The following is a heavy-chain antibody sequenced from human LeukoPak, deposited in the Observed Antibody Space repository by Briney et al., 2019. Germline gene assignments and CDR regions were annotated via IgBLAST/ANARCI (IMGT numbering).Heavy chain of an antibody. CDR2: ISTYNGNT. Sequence: GASVKVSCKTSGYTFTSYAIIWVRQAPGQGLEWMGWISTYNGNTNYAQKFKGRVTMTTDTSTSTAYMEMRSLRSDDTAVYYCARRYLYYFDYWGQGTLVTVSS. V-gene: IGHV1-18*01. D-gene: IGHD1-14*01. J-gene: IGHJ4*02. CDR1: GYTFTSYA. CDR3: ARRYLYYFDY.